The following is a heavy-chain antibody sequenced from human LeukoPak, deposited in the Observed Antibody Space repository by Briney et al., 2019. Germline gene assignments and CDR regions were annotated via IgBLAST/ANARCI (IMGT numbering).Heavy chain of an antibody. D-gene: IGHD3-22*01. CDR2: IIPILGIA. CDR1: GGTFSSYA. CDR3: ARVDYYDSSAYSTVYNWFDP. J-gene: IGHJ5*02. V-gene: IGHV1-69*04. Sequence: EASVKVSCKASGGTFSSYAISWVRQALGQGLEWMGRIIPILGIANYAQKFQGRVTITADKSTSTAYMELSSLRSEDTAVYYCARVDYYDSSAYSTVYNWFDPWGQGTLVTVSS.